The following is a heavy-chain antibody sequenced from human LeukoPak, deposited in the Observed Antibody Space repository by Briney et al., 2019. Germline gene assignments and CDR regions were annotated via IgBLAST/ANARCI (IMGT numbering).Heavy chain of an antibody. D-gene: IGHD2-2*01. Sequence: GGSLRLSCAASGFTFSDYYMNWVRQAPGKGLEWVSSISSSSSYIYYADSVKGRFTISRDNAKNPLYLQMNSLRAEDTAVYYCARDLHQLLLSSNWFDPWGQGTLVTVSS. J-gene: IGHJ5*02. CDR2: ISSSSSYI. CDR1: GFTFSDYY. CDR3: ARDLHQLLLSSNWFDP. V-gene: IGHV3-21*01.